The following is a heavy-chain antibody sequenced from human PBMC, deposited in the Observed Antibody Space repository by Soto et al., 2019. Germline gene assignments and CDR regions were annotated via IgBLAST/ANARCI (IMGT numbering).Heavy chain of an antibody. CDR3: ALALGPTTGLDY. V-gene: IGHV4-31*02. D-gene: IGHD1-26*01. J-gene: IGHJ4*02. CDR2: IFNSGTT. Sequence: PSETLSLTCCFSGASTVSHYHGTWIRQPPGKGLEWMGYIFNSGTTFYNPSLTSRLSISMDTSGNRFSLELRSVTAADTAVYYCALALGPTTGLDYWGQGTLVTVSS. CDR1: GASTVSHYH.